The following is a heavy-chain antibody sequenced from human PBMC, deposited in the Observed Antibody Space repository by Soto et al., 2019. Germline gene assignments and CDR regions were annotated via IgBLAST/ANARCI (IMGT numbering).Heavy chain of an antibody. D-gene: IGHD2-8*02. V-gene: IGHV4-59*01. CDR3: ARSYCADSVSCNWFDP. Sequence: QVQLQESGPGLVKSSETLSLTCSVSGDSSSTYYWGWIRQPPGKGLEWIGYINYSGRSNHNPSLTSRPSISVDASKNQVSRKLTSVTAADTAVYYCARSYCADSVSCNWFDPWGQGTLVVVSS. J-gene: IGHJ5*02. CDR2: INYSGRS. CDR1: GDSSSTYY.